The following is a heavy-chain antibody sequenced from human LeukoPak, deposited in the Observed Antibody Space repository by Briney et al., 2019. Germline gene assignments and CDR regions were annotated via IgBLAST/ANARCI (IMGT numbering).Heavy chain of an antibody. CDR2: MYYSGNT. V-gene: IGHV4-39*01. CDR1: GGSISSSSYY. D-gene: IGHD1-26*01. Sequence: PSETLSLTCTVSGGSISSSSYYWAWIRQPPGKGLEWIGSMYYSGNTYYNPSLKRRVTISADTSKNQFSMKLSSVTAADTAVYYCGRCSSGSYNWFDPWGQGTLVTVSS. CDR3: GRCSSGSYNWFDP. J-gene: IGHJ5*02.